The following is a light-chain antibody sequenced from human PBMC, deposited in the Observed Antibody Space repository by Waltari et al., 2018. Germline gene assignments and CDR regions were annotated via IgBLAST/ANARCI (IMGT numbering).Light chain of an antibody. Sequence: LQSERMTYMDCDLQKPGQSPQLLLSEGSSRVTGVPDRFGGSGSGTDFTLKISRVETEEVGVYYCMQGIDLPRTFGQGTKVEIK. CDR3: MQGIDLPRT. V-gene: IGKV2-29*02. CDR1: LQSERMTY. J-gene: IGKJ1*01. CDR2: EGS.